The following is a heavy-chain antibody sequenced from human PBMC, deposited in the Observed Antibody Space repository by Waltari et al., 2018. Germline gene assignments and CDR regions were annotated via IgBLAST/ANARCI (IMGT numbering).Heavy chain of an antibody. CDR2: ISYDGSNK. Sequence: QVQLVESGGGVVQPGRSLRLPCAASGFTFSSSGIHWVRQAPGKGLEWVAVISYDGSNKYYADSVKGRFTISRDNSKNTLYLQMNSLRAEDTAVYYCARGFDPWGQGTLVTVSS. CDR3: ARGFDP. V-gene: IGHV3-30*03. CDR1: GFTFSSSG. J-gene: IGHJ5*02.